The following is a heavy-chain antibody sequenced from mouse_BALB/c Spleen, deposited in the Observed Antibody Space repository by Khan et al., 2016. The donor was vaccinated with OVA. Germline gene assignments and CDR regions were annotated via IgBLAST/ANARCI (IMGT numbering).Heavy chain of an antibody. Sequence: LEVSGAELVRPGASVKLSCKTSGYIFTNYWLHWVKQRSGQGLEWIARIYPGTDNTYYNEKLKDKATLTADKSSSTAYMQLSSLKSEDSAVYFCAREEALYYLDYWGQGTTLTVSS. CDR3: AREEALYYLDY. V-gene: IGHV1-76*01. CDR1: GYIFTNYW. CDR2: IYPGTDNT. J-gene: IGHJ2*01.